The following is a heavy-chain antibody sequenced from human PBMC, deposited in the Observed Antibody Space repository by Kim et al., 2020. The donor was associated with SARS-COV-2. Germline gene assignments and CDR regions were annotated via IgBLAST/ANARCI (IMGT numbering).Heavy chain of an antibody. CDR3: ARTTYYYDSSGLDWVYF. CDR1: GYSISSGYY. Sequence: SETLSLTCTVSGYSISSGYYWGWIRQPPGKGLEWIGSIYHSGSTYYNPSLKSRVTISVDTSKNQFSLKLSSVTAADTAVYYCARTTYYYDSSGLDWVYF. J-gene: IGHJ4*01. D-gene: IGHD3-22*01. CDR2: IYHSGST. V-gene: IGHV4-38-2*02.